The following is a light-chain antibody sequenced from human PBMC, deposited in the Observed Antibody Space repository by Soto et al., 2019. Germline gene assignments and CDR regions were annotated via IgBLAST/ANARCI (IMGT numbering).Light chain of an antibody. V-gene: IGKV3-11*01. CDR1: RSISTY. CDR2: EAL. J-gene: IGKJ4*02. CDR3: QQRNNWPLT. Sequence: ETVLTQSPATLYFSRVERATLCCSASRSISTYLAWYQQKPGQAPRLLIYEALNRATGIPARFSGSGSGTDFTLTISSLEPEDFAVYYCQQRNNWPLTFGGGTKVDIK.